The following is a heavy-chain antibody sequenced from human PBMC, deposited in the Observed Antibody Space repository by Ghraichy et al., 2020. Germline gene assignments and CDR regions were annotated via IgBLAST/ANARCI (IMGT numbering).Heavy chain of an antibody. CDR2: IDWEDDK. CDR1: GFSLSTDGMR. J-gene: IGHJ4*02. Sequence: GPTLVKPTQTLTLTCTFSGFSLSTDGMRVNWIRQPPRKALEWLARIDWEDDKFYSTSLKTRLTISKDTSKNQVVLTVTNVDPVDTATYYCARTTKDIMTGYFFDYWGQGILVTVSS. CDR3: ARTTKDIMTGYFFDY. D-gene: IGHD3-9*01. V-gene: IGHV2-70*04.